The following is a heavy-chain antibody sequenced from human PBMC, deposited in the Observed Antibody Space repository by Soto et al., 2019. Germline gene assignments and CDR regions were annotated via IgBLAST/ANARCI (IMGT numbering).Heavy chain of an antibody. CDR3: ARDRVDSSSSGSYYFDY. Sequence: QVQLQESGPGLVKPSQTLSLTCTVSGGSISSGDYYWSWIRQPPGKGLEWIGYCYYSGSTDYNPSLMSRVTISVDTSKHQLSLELSSVTDADTAVYYCARDRVDSSSSGSYYFDYWGQGTLVTVSS. J-gene: IGHJ4*02. CDR1: GGSISSGDYY. V-gene: IGHV4-30-4*01. D-gene: IGHD6-6*01. CDR2: CYYSGST.